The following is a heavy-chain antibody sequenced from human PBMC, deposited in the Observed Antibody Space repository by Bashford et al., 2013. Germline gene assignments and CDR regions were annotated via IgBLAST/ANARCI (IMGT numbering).Heavy chain of an antibody. CDR1: GFTFSSHA. J-gene: IGHJ4*02. V-gene: IGHV3-23*01. Sequence: GGSLRLSCAASGFTFSSHAMSWVRQAPGKGLEWVSTISGSGDSTYYAASVNGRFTISRDNSKNTLYLQMNSLRAEDTAIYYCVRGGGSGSIFDHWGQGTLVTVSS. CDR3: VRGGGSGSIFDH. D-gene: IGHD3-10*01. CDR2: ISGSGDST.